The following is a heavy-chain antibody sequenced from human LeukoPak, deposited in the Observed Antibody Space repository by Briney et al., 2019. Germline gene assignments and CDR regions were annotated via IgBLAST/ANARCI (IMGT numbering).Heavy chain of an antibody. CDR3: ARGQGPWYYYDSSGYYY. CDR1: GYSFTSYY. V-gene: IGHV1-46*01. J-gene: IGHJ4*02. D-gene: IGHD3-22*01. CDR2: INPSGGST. Sequence: GASVKVSCKASGYSFTSYYMHWVRQAPGQGLEWMGIINPSGGSTSYAQKFQGRVTMTRNTSISTAYMELSSLRSEGTAVYYCARGQGPWYYYDSSGYYYWGQGTLVTVSS.